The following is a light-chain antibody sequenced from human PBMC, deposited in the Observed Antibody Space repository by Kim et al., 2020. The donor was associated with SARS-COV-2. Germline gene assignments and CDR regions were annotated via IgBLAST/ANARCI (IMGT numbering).Light chain of an antibody. J-gene: IGLJ2*01. CDR1: SSDVGGYNY. CDR2: DVN. V-gene: IGLV2-11*01. CDR3: CSYAGGYTQVA. Sequence: QSALTQPRSVSGSPGQSVTISCTGTSSDVGGYNYVSWYQQFPGNAPRLMIYDVNKRPSGVPDRFSASKSGNTASLTISGLQVDDEADYYCCSYAGGYTQVAFGGGTKLTVL.